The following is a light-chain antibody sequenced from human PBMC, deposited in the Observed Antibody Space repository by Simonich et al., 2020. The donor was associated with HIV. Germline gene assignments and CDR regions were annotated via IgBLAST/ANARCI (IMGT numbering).Light chain of an antibody. CDR1: QSLLASNGYNY. CDR2: LGS. Sequence: DIVMTQSPLSLPVTPGEPASISCRSSQSLLASNGYNYLDWYLQKSGQSPQLLIYLGSNRDSGVPDRCSGRGSGTDFTLKISRVEADDVGVYYCMQARQTPFTFGPGTKVDIK. V-gene: IGKV2-28*01. CDR3: MQARQTPFT. J-gene: IGKJ3*01.